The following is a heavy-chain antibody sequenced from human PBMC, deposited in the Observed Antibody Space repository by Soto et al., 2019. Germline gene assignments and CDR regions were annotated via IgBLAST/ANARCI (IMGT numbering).Heavy chain of an antibody. CDR3: ARVALGYDYADV. J-gene: IGHJ6*02. V-gene: IGHV1-46*02. CDR1: GYTFNAFY. D-gene: IGHD4-17*01. CDR2: INPSGDGT. Sequence: EASVKVSCKAFGYTFNAFYMHRVRQAPGQGPEWMGVINPSGDGTSYAQKFQGRVTMTRDTSTSTVYMELSSLRSEDTAVYYCARVALGYDYADVWGQGTTVTVSS.